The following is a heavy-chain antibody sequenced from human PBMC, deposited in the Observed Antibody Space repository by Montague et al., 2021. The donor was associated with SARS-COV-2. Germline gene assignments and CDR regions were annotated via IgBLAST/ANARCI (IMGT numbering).Heavy chain of an antibody. D-gene: IGHD5-12*01. CDR3: ARDSGGESGYDFRAFDI. CDR2: IMSSGTNH. V-gene: IGHV3-48*03. CDR1: GFTFSTYD. Sequence: SLRLSCAASGFTFSTYDMNWVRQAPGKGLEWVSYIMSSGTNHYYADSVKGRFTISRDNAKNSLYLQMNSLRAGGTAVYYCARDSGGESGYDFRAFDIWGQGTMVTVSS. J-gene: IGHJ3*02.